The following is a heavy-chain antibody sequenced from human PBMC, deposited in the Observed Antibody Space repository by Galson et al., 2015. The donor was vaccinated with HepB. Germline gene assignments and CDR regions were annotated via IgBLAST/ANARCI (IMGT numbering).Heavy chain of an antibody. Sequence: SLRLSCAASGFTFSRHGMNWVRQAPGKGLEWVALIWYDGSNQKYGDSVKGRFTISRDNAKNTLYLQMNSLRVEDTAFYYCAREVPTVAVAALDYWGQGTLVAVSS. CDR2: IWYDGSNQ. D-gene: IGHD2-2*01. J-gene: IGHJ4*02. V-gene: IGHV3-33*01. CDR3: AREVPTVAVAALDY. CDR1: GFTFSRHG.